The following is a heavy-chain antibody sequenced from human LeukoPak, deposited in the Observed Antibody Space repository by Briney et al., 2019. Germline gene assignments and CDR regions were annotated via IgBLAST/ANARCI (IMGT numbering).Heavy chain of an antibody. Sequence: GGSLRLSCAASGFTFSSYGMHWVRQAPGKGLEWVAVISYDGSNKYYADSVKGRFTISRDNSKNTLYLQMNSLRAEDTAVYYCAKDTLGPFDYWGQGTLVTVSS. CDR2: ISYDGSNK. CDR3: AKDTLGPFDY. CDR1: GFTFSSYG. V-gene: IGHV3-30*18. J-gene: IGHJ4*02.